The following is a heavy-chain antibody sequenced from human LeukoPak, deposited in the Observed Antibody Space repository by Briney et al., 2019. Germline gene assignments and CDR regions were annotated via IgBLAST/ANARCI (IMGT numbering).Heavy chain of an antibody. CDR2: IIPIFGTA. D-gene: IGHD6-13*01. CDR1: RGTFSSYA. V-gene: IGHV1-69*05. CDR3: ARRRGYSSSWYWFDP. Sequence: SVKVSCKASRGTFSSYAISWVRQAPGQGLEWMGGIIPIFGTANYAQKFQGRVTITTDESTSTAYMELSSLRSEDTAVYYCARRRGYSSSWYWFDPWGQGTLVTVSS. J-gene: IGHJ5*02.